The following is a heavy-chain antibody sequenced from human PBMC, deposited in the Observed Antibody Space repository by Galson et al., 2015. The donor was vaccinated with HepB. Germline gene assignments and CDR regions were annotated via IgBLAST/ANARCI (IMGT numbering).Heavy chain of an antibody. CDR2: ISYDGSNK. Sequence: SLRLSCAASGFTFSSYGMHWVRQAPGKGLEWVAVISYDGSNKYYADSVKGRFTISRDNSKNALYLQMNSLRAEDTAVYYCAKDGSKGYYGSGSYYYWGQGTLVTVSS. D-gene: IGHD3-10*01. CDR3: AKDGSKGYYGSGSYYY. CDR1: GFTFSSYG. J-gene: IGHJ4*02. V-gene: IGHV3-30*18.